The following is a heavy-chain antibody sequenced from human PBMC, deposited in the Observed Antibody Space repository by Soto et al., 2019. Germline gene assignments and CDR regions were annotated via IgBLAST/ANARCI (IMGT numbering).Heavy chain of an antibody. J-gene: IGHJ4*02. V-gene: IGHV3-23*01. Sequence: EVQLLESGGGLVQPGGSLRLSCTASGFTFSTYGMSWVRQAPGKGLEWVSSLSGDGTTTYYIDSVKGRFTISIDNSRNTLSLQMNSLRTEDTAVYYCAKDISFDTRAYNYWGQGILVTVSS. CDR3: AKDISFDTRAYNY. D-gene: IGHD3-22*01. CDR1: GFTFSTYG. CDR2: LSGDGTTT.